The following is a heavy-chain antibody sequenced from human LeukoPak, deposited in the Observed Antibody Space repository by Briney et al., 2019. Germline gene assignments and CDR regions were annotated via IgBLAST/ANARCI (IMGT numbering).Heavy chain of an antibody. CDR2: ISSGSSAI. Sequence: GGSLRLSCEASGFTFTTYSMTWVRQAPGKGLEWVSIISSGSSAIFSADALKGRFTISRDDAKNLLYLDMNSLRAEDTAVYYCARGHTAVTRHFGFWGQGTLVTVSS. D-gene: IGHD4-17*01. J-gene: IGHJ4*02. V-gene: IGHV3-21*01. CDR1: GFTFTTYS. CDR3: ARGHTAVTRHFGF.